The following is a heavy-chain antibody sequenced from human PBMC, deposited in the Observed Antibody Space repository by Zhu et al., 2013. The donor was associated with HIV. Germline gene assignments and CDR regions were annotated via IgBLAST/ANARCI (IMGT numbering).Heavy chain of an antibody. V-gene: IGHV3-48*03. Sequence: EVQLVESGGGLVQPGGSLRLSCAASGFTFSSYEMNWVRQAPGKGLEWVSYISSSGSTIYYADSVKGRFTISRDNAKNSLYLQMNSLRAEDTAVYYCARVGCTGGVCYTSWFDPWGQGTLVTVSS. CDR2: ISSSGSTI. CDR1: GFTFSSYE. J-gene: IGHJ5*02. D-gene: IGHD2-8*02. CDR3: ARVGCTGGVCYTSWFDP.